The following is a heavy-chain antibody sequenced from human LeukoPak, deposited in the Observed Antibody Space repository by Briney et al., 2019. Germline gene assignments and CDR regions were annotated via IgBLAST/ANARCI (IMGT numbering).Heavy chain of an antibody. CDR1: GFTFSSYG. CDR3: ARGYLKLDY. CDR2: ISSSSSSI. Sequence: GGSLRLSCAASGFTFSSYGMSWVRQAPGKGLEWASYISSSSSSIYYADSVKGRFTISRDNAKNSLYLQMNSLRAEDTAVYYCARGYLKLDYWGQGTLVTVSS. J-gene: IGHJ4*02. V-gene: IGHV3-48*01. D-gene: IGHD2/OR15-2a*01.